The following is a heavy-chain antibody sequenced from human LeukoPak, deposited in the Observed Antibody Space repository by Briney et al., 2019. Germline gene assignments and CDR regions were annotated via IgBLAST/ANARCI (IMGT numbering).Heavy chain of an antibody. V-gene: IGHV3-23*01. Sequence: GGSLRLSCAASGFTFSSCAMSWVRQAPGTGLEWVSAISGSGGSTYYADSVKGRFTISRDNSKNTLYLQMNSLRAEDTAVYYCAKYRNDIGAFDIWGQGTMVTVSS. CDR3: AKYRNDIGAFDI. J-gene: IGHJ3*02. CDR1: GFTFSSCA. D-gene: IGHD5-12*01. CDR2: ISGSGGST.